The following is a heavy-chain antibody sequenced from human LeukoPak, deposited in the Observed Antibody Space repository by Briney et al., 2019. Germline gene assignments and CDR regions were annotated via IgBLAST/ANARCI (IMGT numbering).Heavy chain of an antibody. V-gene: IGHV4-4*07. CDR2: IYTSGSA. CDR1: GGSISIYY. J-gene: IGHJ4*02. Sequence: SSETLSLTCSVSGGSISIYYWSWIRQPAGKGLEWIGHIYTSGSANYNPSLKSRVTMSVDTSKNQFSLKLSSVTAADTAVYYCARGPTTVTRAFDYWGQGTLVTVSS. CDR3: ARGPTTVTRAFDY. D-gene: IGHD4-17*01.